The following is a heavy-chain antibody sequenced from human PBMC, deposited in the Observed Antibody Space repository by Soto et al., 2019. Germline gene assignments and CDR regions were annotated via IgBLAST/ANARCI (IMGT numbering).Heavy chain of an antibody. D-gene: IGHD3-9*01. Sequence: DSVKGRFNVSRDNSKNTLFLQMNSLRGDDTAVYYCVKNYYYDVLTGLDYFDHWGQGAPVTVSS. CDR3: VKNYYYDVLTGLDYFDH. J-gene: IGHJ4*02. V-gene: IGHV3-23*01.